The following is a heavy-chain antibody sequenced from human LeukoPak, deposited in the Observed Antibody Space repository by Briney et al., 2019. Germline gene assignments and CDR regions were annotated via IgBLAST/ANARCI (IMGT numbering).Heavy chain of an antibody. J-gene: IGHJ3*02. D-gene: IGHD3-22*01. CDR3: AKDYYYDSSGYQDI. Sequence: PGGSLRLSCAASGFTFSTYGMHWVRQAPGKGLEWVAFIRYDGSNKYYADSVKGRFTISRDNSKNTVYLQMNSLRAEDTAVYYCAKDYYYDSSGYQDIWGQGTMVTVSS. CDR1: GFTFSTYG. CDR2: IRYDGSNK. V-gene: IGHV3-30*02.